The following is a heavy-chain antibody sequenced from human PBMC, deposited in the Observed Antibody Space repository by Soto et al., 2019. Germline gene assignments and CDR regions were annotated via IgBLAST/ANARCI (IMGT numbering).Heavy chain of an antibody. V-gene: IGHV1-69*01. Sequence: SVKVSFKSSGCTFSSYAISWVRQPPGKGLEWVGGIIPIFSKANYAQKYQGRVTITADESTSTAYMEPSSLRSEDTAVYYCARMDYYDSSGYYGPDYRGQGTLVTVSS. J-gene: IGHJ4*02. CDR1: GCTFSSYA. D-gene: IGHD3-22*01. CDR2: IIPIFSKA. CDR3: ARMDYYDSSGYYGPDY.